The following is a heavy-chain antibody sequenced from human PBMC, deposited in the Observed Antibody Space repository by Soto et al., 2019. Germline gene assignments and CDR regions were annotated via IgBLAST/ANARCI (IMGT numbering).Heavy chain of an antibody. CDR1: GYTFTNYD. CDR2: MNPYNGNT. Sequence: ASVKVSCKSSGYTFTNYDINWVRQAPGQGLEWMGWMNPYNGNTGYAQNFQGRVTMTRNTSISTAYMELSSLKSEDTAVYYCARGPGDLGYFDYWGQGAQVTVSS. V-gene: IGHV1-8*01. D-gene: IGHD6-13*01. CDR3: ARGPGDLGYFDY. J-gene: IGHJ4*02.